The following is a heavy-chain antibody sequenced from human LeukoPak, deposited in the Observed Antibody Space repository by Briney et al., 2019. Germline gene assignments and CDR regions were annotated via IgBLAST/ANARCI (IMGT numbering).Heavy chain of an antibody. Sequence: SETLSLTCSVSGGSISSYYWSWIRQPPGKGLEWIGNIYYSGSANYNPSLKSRVTISVETSKNQFSLKLSSVTAADTALYYCARTLFYCGTSSCYKHFDYWGPGTLVTVSS. CDR2: IYYSGSA. J-gene: IGHJ4*02. V-gene: IGHV4-59*08. D-gene: IGHD2-2*02. CDR3: ARTLFYCGTSSCYKHFDY. CDR1: GGSISSYY.